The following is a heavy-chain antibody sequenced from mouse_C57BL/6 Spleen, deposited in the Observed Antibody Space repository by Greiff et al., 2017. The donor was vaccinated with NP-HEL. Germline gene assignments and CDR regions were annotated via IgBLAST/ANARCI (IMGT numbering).Heavy chain of an antibody. J-gene: IGHJ2*01. D-gene: IGHD1-1*01. CDR3: AKGYYGSSLDY. Sequence: LKESGPELVKPGASVKMSCKASGYTFTDYNMHWVKQSHGKSLEWIGYINPNNGGTSYNQKFKGKATLTVNKSSSTAYMELRSLTSEDSAVYYCAKGYYGSSLDYWGQGTTLTVSS. CDR1: GYTFTDYN. V-gene: IGHV1-22*01. CDR2: INPNNGGT.